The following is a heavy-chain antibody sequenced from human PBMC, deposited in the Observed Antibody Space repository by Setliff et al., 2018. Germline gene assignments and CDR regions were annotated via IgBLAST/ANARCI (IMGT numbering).Heavy chain of an antibody. CDR1: GFIFDNYG. CDR3: AKAREAHNWNSYYFDT. D-gene: IGHD1-20*01. J-gene: IGHJ4*02. Sequence: GGSLRLSCAASGFIFDNYGMTWVRQAPGKGLEWVSLISWDGGTTFYADSVKGRFTVSKDSRKNSLSLQMNSLRPDDGALYFCAKAREAHNWNSYYFDTWGQGTLVTVSS. CDR2: ISWDGGTT. V-gene: IGHV3-43*02.